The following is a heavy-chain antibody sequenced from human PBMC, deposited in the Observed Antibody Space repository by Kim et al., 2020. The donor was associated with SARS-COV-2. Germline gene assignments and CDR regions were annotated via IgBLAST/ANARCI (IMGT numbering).Heavy chain of an antibody. D-gene: IGHD2-2*01. CDR3: ARAESYCSSTSCYPSGPDY. J-gene: IGHJ4*02. V-gene: IGHV1-2*04. CDR2: INPNSGGT. Sequence: ASVKVSCKASGYTFTGYYMHWVRQAPGQGLEWMGWINPNSGGTNYAQKFQGWVTMTRDTSISTAYMELSRLRSDDTAVYYCARAESYCSSTSCYPSGPDYWGQGTLVTVSS. CDR1: GYTFTGYY.